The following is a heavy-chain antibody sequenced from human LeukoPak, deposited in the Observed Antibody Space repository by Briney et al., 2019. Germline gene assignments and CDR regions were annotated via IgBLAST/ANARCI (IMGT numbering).Heavy chain of an antibody. CDR2: IRYDGSNK. CDR1: GFTFSSYG. J-gene: IGHJ6*03. D-gene: IGHD3-10*01. CDR3: AKDPRGSYYMDV. V-gene: IGHV3-30*02. Sequence: GGSLRLSCAASGFTFSSYGMHWVRQAPGKGPEWVAFIRYDGSNKYYADSVKGRFTISRDNSKNTLYLQMNSLRAEDTAVYYCAKDPRGSYYMDVWGKGTTVTISS.